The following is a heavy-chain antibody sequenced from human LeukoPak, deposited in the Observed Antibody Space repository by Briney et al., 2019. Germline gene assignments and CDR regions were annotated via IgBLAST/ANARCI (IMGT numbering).Heavy chain of an antibody. J-gene: IGHJ4*02. D-gene: IGHD6-13*01. V-gene: IGHV4-39*07. Sequence: SETLSLTCTVSGGSISSSSYYWGWIRQPPGKGLEWIGSIYYSGSTYYNPSLKSRVTISVDTSKNQFSLKLSSVTAADTAVYYCARDSDPKQQLVPAFDYWGQGTLVTASS. CDR3: ARDSDPKQQLVPAFDY. CDR1: GGSISSSSYY. CDR2: IYYSGST.